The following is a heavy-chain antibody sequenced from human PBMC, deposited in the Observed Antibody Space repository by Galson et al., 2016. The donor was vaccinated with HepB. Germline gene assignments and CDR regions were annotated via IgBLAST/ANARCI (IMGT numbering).Heavy chain of an antibody. CDR1: GFTFSNFC. V-gene: IGHV3-33*01. D-gene: IGHD3-10*01. Sequence: SLRLSCAASGFTFSNFCMHWVRQAPGKGLEWVAGIWDDGSNQYYADSVRGRFTISRDNSNSTLFLEMNSLRIEDTGVYYCARAWAQWLPRGVIGGHWGPGVLVTVSS. CDR2: IWDDGSNQ. J-gene: IGHJ4*02. CDR3: ARAWAQWLPRGVIGGH.